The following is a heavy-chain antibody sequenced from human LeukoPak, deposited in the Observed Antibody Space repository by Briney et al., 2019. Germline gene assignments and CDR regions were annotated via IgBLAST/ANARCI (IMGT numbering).Heavy chain of an antibody. J-gene: IGHJ4*02. CDR1: GGSISSSSYY. D-gene: IGHD4-17*01. CDR2: IYYSGST. Sequence: SETLSLTCTASGGSISSSSYYWGWIRQPPGKGLEWIGSIYYSGSTYYNPSLKSRVTISVDTSKNQFSLKLSSVTAADTAVYYCARLFNRMTTVTFDYWGQGTLVTVSS. CDR3: ARLFNRMTTVTFDY. V-gene: IGHV4-39*01.